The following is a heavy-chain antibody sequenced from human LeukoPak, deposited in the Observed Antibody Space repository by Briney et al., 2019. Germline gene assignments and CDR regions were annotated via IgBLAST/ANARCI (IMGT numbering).Heavy chain of an antibody. Sequence: PSETLSLTCTVSGGSISSHYWSWVRQPPGKGLEWIGYIYYSGSTNYNPSLKSRVTISVDTSKNQFSLRLSSVTAADTAEYYCARGRVATYETQDWYFDLWGRGTLVTVSS. CDR1: GGSISSHY. J-gene: IGHJ2*01. CDR2: IYYSGST. D-gene: IGHD5-12*01. V-gene: IGHV4-59*11. CDR3: ARGRVATYETQDWYFDL.